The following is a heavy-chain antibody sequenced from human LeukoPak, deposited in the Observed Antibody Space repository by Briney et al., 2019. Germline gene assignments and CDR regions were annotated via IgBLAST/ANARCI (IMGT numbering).Heavy chain of an antibody. Sequence: PGGSLRLSCAASGLSISDQYMSSVRQAPGKGLEWVSIIQGGGNIYYADSVKGRITVSRDNSKNTVYLQMNSLRAEDTAVYYCARGRGYAMDVWGQGTTVTVSS. CDR2: IQGGGNI. V-gene: IGHV3-53*01. J-gene: IGHJ6*02. D-gene: IGHD1-1*01. CDR3: ARGRGYAMDV. CDR1: GLSISDQY.